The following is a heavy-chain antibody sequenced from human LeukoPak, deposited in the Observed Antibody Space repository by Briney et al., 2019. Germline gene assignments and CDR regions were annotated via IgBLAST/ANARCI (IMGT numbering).Heavy chain of an antibody. CDR1: GFTFSSHW. Sequence: GGSLRLSCVASGFTFSSHWMSWVRQTPGKGLEWVANINQDGSEKYYVDSVKGRFTISRDNAKNSLYLQVNSLRAEDTAVYYCVRDHPAAGLIFDYWGQGTLVTVSS. CDR2: INQDGSEK. J-gene: IGHJ4*02. V-gene: IGHV3-7*03. D-gene: IGHD6-13*01. CDR3: VRDHPAAGLIFDY.